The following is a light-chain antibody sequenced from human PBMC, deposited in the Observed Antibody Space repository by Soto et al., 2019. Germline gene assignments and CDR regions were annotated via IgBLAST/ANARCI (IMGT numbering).Light chain of an antibody. J-gene: IGLJ3*02. CDR1: SSNIGAGND. CDR2: GNN. CDR3: QSYDSSLSGSGV. Sequence: QSVLTQPPSVSGAPGQRVTISCTGSSSNIGAGNDVNWYQQLPGTAPKVLIYGNNKRPSGVPDRFSGSKSGTSASLAITGLQSEDEAEYFCQSYDSSLSGSGVFGGGTKRTVL. V-gene: IGLV1-40*01.